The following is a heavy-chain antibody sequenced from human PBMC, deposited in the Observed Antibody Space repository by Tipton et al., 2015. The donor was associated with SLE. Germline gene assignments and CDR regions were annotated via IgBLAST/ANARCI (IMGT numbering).Heavy chain of an antibody. CDR2: IYYSGSA. D-gene: IGHD6-6*01. Sequence: TLSLTCTVSGGSIYISNYYWSWIRQPPGKGLEWIGYIYYSGSANYNPSLKSRVTISVDTSKNQFSLKLSSVTAADTAVYYCARRSIAARADAFDIWGQGTMVTVSS. J-gene: IGHJ3*02. V-gene: IGHV4-61*01. CDR1: GGSIYISNYY. CDR3: ARRSIAARADAFDI.